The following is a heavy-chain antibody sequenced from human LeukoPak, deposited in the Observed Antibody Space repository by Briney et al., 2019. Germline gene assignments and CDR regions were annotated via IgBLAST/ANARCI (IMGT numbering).Heavy chain of an antibody. CDR3: ARTTEGYAGGPGYSYYYYMDV. J-gene: IGHJ6*03. CDR2: INPSGGST. CDR1: GYTFTSYY. Sequence: ASVKVSCKASGYTFTSYYMHWVRQAPGQGLEWMGIINPSGGSTSYAQKFQGRVTMTRDMSTSTVYMELSSLRSEDTAVYYCARTTEGYAGGPGYSYYYYMDVWGKGTTVTISS. D-gene: IGHD5-12*01. V-gene: IGHV1-46*01.